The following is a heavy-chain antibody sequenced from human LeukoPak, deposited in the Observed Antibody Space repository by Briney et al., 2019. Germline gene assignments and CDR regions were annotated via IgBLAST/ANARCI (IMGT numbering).Heavy chain of an antibody. CDR3: AKQSAYYDFDC. CDR2: ISGSGTST. D-gene: IGHD3-22*01. J-gene: IGHJ4*02. Sequence: PGGSLRLSCAASGFTFSSYALTWVRQAPGKGLEWVSTISGSGTSTFYADSVKGRFTISRDNSKNTLYLQMNSLRVEDTAVYYCAKQSAYYDFDCWGQGALVTVSS. V-gene: IGHV3-23*01. CDR1: GFTFSSYA.